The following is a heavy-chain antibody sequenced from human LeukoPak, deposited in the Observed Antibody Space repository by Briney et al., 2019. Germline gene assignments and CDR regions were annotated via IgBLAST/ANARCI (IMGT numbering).Heavy chain of an antibody. J-gene: IGHJ4*02. D-gene: IGHD2-21*02. CDR3: ARTYCGGDCYLIDY. CDR2: ISAYNGNT. Sequence: ASVKVSCEASGYTFTSYGISWVRQAPGQGLEWMGWISAYNGNTNYAQKLQGRVTMTTDTSTSTAYMELRSLRSDDTAVYYCARTYCGGDCYLIDYWGQGTLVTVSS. V-gene: IGHV1-18*01. CDR1: GYTFTSYG.